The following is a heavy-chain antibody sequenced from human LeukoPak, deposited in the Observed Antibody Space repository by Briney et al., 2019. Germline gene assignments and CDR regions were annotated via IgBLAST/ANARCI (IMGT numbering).Heavy chain of an antibody. CDR2: IYTTGST. V-gene: IGHV4-61*02. D-gene: IGHD3-22*01. J-gene: IGHJ4*02. CDR3: AREGYYDRSGYREY. CDR1: GVSISSGSYH. Sequence: SQTLSLTCTVSGVSISSGSYHWVWIRQPAGKGQEWIGRIYTTGSTNYNPSFKSRVTISVDTSKNQFSLKLSSVTAADTAVYYCAREGYYDRSGYREYWGQGTLVTVSS.